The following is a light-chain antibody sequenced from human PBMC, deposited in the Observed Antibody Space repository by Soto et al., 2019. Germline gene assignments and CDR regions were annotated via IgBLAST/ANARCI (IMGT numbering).Light chain of an antibody. CDR2: KAS. Sequence: DIHMTQSPSTLSASVGDRVTITCRASQSISSWLAWYQQKPGKAPKLMIYKASSIEIGVPSRFRGSGYGTEFTRTISSLQPDDVATYYCQHYNNYPWTFGQGTKVEIK. CDR3: QHYNNYPWT. J-gene: IGKJ1*01. CDR1: QSISSW. V-gene: IGKV1-5*03.